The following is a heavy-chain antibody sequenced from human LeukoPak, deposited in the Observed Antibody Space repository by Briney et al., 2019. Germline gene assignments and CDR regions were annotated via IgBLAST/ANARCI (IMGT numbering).Heavy chain of an antibody. J-gene: IGHJ4*02. D-gene: IGHD1-26*01. V-gene: IGHV3-21*01. CDR2: ISSSSYI. CDR3: ARDGSLYYFDY. CDR1: GFTFSSYS. Sequence: GGSLRLSCAASGFTFSSYSMNWVRQAPGKGLEWVSSISSSSYIYYADSVKGRFTISRDNAKNSLYLQMNSLRAEDTAVYYCARDGSLYYFDYWGQGTLVTVSS.